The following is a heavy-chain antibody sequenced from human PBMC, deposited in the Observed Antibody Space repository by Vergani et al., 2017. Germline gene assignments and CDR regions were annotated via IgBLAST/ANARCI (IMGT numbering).Heavy chain of an antibody. J-gene: IGHJ5*02. D-gene: IGHD3-10*01. CDR3: ARDSWTSELRGVYWFDT. CDR2: IHSSGTP. V-gene: IGHV4-61*02. Sequence: QVQLHESGPGLVKPSQTLSLTCTVSGGSITSGSFYWSWIRQPAGKGLAWIGRIHSSGTPNYNPSLKSRVTLSVDTSKNQLSLRMTSVTAADTAVYYCARDSWTSELRGVYWFDTWGQGTLVSVSS. CDR1: GGSITSGSFY.